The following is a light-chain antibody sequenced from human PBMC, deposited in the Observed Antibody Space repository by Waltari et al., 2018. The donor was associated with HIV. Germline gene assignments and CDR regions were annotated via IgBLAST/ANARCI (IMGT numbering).Light chain of an antibody. Sequence: QSALTQPASVSGSPGQSITISCTGTSTDVGRYHYVSWCQQYPDKAPKLIIFEATHRPSGVSNRFSGSKSANTASLTISGLQAEDEADYFCSSYTATNTLVFGGGTKLTVL. CDR1: STDVGRYHY. V-gene: IGLV2-14*01. CDR2: EAT. CDR3: SSYTATNTLV. J-gene: IGLJ2*01.